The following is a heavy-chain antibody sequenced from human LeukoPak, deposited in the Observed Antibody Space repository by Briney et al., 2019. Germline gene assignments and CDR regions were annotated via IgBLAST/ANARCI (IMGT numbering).Heavy chain of an antibody. CDR3: TREVSGSQDY. D-gene: IGHD3-22*01. Sequence: PSETLSLTCTVSGYSISSGYYWGWIRQPPGKGLEWIGSIYHSGSTYYNPSLKSRVTISVDTSKNQFSLNLTSVTAADTAVYYCTREVSGSQDYWGQGTLVTVSS. V-gene: IGHV4-38-2*02. J-gene: IGHJ4*02. CDR1: GYSISSGYY. CDR2: IYHSGST.